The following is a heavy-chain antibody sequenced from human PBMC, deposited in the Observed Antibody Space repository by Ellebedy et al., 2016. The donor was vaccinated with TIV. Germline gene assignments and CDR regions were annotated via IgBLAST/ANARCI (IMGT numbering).Heavy chain of an antibody. D-gene: IGHD5-18*01. V-gene: IGHV4-4*02. CDR3: ARGLTGTSRGFSYGTYNWFDP. J-gene: IGHJ5*02. CDR1: GGFTSSSNW. Sequence: SETLSLTCAVSGGFTSSSNWWSWVRQPPGKGLEWIGEIYHSGSTDYNPSLKSRVTVSVDTSKNQFSLKLSSVTAADTALYYCARGLTGTSRGFSYGTYNWFDPWGQGTLVTVSS. CDR2: IYHSGST.